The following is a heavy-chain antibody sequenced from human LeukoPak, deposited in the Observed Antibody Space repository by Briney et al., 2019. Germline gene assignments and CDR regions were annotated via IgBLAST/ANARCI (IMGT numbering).Heavy chain of an antibody. D-gene: IGHD5-18*01. Sequence: SETLSLTCTVSGGSISSGGYYWSWIRQPPGKGLEWIGYIYHSGSTYYNPSLKSRVTISVDRSKNQFSLKLSSVTAADTAVYYCATPMQASGYSYGKDALDIWGQGTMVTVSS. J-gene: IGHJ3*02. CDR3: ATPMQASGYSYGKDALDI. CDR2: IYHSGST. CDR1: GGSISSGGYY. V-gene: IGHV4-30-2*01.